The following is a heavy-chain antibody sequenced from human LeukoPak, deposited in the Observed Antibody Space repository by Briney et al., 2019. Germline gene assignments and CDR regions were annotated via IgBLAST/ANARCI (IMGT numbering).Heavy chain of an antibody. CDR2: IYHSGST. J-gene: IGHJ4*02. CDR1: GYSISSGYY. V-gene: IGHV4-38-2*01. D-gene: IGHD3-22*01. Sequence: SGTLSLTCAVSGYSISSGYYWGWIRQPPGKGLEWIGIIYHSGSTYYNPSLKSRVTISVDRSKNQFSLKLSSVTAADTAVYYCARAAYYYDSIDYWGQGTLVTVSS. CDR3: ARAAYYYDSIDY.